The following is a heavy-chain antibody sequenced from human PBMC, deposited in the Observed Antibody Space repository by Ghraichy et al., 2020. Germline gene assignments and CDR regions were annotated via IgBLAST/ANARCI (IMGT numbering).Heavy chain of an antibody. CDR2: ISGSGDRT. Sequence: GESLNISCATSTFTFYPYTMSWVRQAPGKGLEWVSAISGSGDRTHYADSVRGRFNISRDNSKHTLYLQMDSLRAEDTAVYFCTKESSYGDYYYGMDVWGHGTTVTVS. CDR1: TFTFYPYT. CDR3: TKESSYGDYYYGMDV. V-gene: IGHV3-23*01. J-gene: IGHJ6*02. D-gene: IGHD4-17*01.